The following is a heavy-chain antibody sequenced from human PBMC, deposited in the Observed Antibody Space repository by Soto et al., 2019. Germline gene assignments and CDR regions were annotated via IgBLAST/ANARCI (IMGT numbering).Heavy chain of an antibody. V-gene: IGHV1-8*01. D-gene: IGHD4-4*01. CDR1: GYSFTRHD. J-gene: IGHJ5*02. CDR2: MNPNSGNA. Sequence: QVPLVQSGAEVRKPGASVRVSCKATGYSFTRHDINWLRQAAGQGLEWMGWMNPNSGNAVYAQKFQGRVTMTRNTSITTADIEVTSLKSEDTAVYFCARGAYNDYSHWFDPWGQGTLVTVSS. CDR3: ARGAYNDYSHWFDP.